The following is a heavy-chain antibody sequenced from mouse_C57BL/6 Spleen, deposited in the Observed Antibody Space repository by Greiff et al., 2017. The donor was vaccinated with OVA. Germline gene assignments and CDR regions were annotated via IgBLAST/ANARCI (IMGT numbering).Heavy chain of an antibody. CDR3: ARWVTPWYFDV. CDR1: GYTFTDYN. CDR2: INPNNGGT. D-gene: IGHD2-2*01. V-gene: IGHV1-18*01. J-gene: IGHJ1*03. Sequence: EVQVVESGPELVKPGASVKIPCKASGYTFTDYNMDWVKQSHGKSLEWIGDINPNNGGTNYNQKFKGKATLTVDKSSSTAYMELRSLTSEDTAVYYCARWVTPWYFDVWGTGTTVTVSS.